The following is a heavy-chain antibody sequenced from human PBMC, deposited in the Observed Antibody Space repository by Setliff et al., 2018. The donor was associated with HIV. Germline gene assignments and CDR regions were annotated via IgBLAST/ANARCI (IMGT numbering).Heavy chain of an antibody. CDR3: ARDVHWSGPYYYSYYYMDV. V-gene: IGHV4-39*02. J-gene: IGHJ6*03. CDR2: ISYSGST. Sequence: PSETLSLTCTVSGDSISSGNYYWGWIRQSPGKGLEWIGSISYSGSTYYNPSFKSRITVSVDTSTNQFSLNLSSLTAADTAVYYCARDVHWSGPYYYSYYYMDVWGTGTTVTVSS. CDR1: GDSISSGNYY. D-gene: IGHD3-3*01.